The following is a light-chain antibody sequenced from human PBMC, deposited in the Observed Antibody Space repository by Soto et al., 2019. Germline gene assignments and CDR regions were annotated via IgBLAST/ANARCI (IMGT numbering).Light chain of an antibody. Sequence: DIQMTQSPSTLSASVVDRVTITCRASQTISSWLAWYQQKPGKAPKLLIYAASTLESGVSSRFSGRGSGTEFTLTINSLQPEDFATYYCQQYKSYLRTFGQGTKVDIK. CDR1: QTISSW. J-gene: IGKJ1*01. CDR3: QQYKSYLRT. CDR2: AAS. V-gene: IGKV1-5*01.